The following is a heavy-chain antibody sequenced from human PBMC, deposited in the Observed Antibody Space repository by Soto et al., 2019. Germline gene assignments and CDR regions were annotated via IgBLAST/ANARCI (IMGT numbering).Heavy chain of an antibody. CDR1: GGTFSSYA. V-gene: IGHV1-69*06. CDR3: ARLEDYYDSSGYPSDY. Sequence: SVKVSCKASGGTFSSYAISWVRQAPGQGLEWMGGIIPIFGTANYAQKFQGRVTITADKSTSTAYMELSSLRSEDTAVYYCARLEDYYDSSGYPSDYWGQGTLVTVSS. CDR2: IIPIFGTA. J-gene: IGHJ4*02. D-gene: IGHD3-22*01.